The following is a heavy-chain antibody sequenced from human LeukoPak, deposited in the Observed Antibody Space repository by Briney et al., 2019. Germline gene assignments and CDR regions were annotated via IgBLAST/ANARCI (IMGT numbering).Heavy chain of an antibody. D-gene: IGHD3-22*01. CDR1: GFTFGSYG. V-gene: IGHV3-23*01. Sequence: GGSLRLSCAASGFTFGSYGMSWVRQAPGKGLEWVSAISGSGGSTYYADSVKGRFTISRDNSKNTLYLQMNSLRAEDTAVYYCAKALNYYDSSGYYLDYWGQGTLVTVSS. CDR2: ISGSGGST. CDR3: AKALNYYDSSGYYLDY. J-gene: IGHJ4*02.